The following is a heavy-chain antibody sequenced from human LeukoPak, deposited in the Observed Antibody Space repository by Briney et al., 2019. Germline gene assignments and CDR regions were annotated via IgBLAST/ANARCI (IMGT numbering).Heavy chain of an antibody. CDR2: IYSGGST. CDR3: ARLIAVAGTRYFDY. V-gene: IGHV3-53*04. Sequence: GGSLGLSCAASGFTVSSNYMSWVRQAPGKGLEWVSVIYSGGSTYYADSVKGRFTISRHNSKNTLYHQMNSLRAEDTAVYYCARLIAVAGTRYFDYWGQGTLVTVSP. CDR1: GFTVSSNY. J-gene: IGHJ4*02. D-gene: IGHD6-19*01.